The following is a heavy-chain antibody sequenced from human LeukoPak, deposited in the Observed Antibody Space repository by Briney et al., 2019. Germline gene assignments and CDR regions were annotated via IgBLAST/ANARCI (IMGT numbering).Heavy chain of an antibody. CDR3: AKDGKTRNWNYFQAKPVY. D-gene: IGHD1-7*01. CDR1: GFTFSSYG. J-gene: IGHJ4*02. CDR2: IQYDGSNE. V-gene: IGHV3-30*02. Sequence: GGSPRLSCAASGFTFSSYGMHWVRQAPGKGLEWMAYIQYDGSNEQYADSVKGRFSISRDGSKNTLYLQMNSLRAEDTAIYYCAKDGKTRNWNYFQAKPVYWGQGTLVTVSS.